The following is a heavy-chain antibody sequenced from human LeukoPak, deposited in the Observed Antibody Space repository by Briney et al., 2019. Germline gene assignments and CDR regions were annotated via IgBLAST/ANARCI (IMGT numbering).Heavy chain of an antibody. CDR2: FDPEDGET. Sequence: ASVKVSCKVSGYTLTELSMHWVRQAPGEGHEWVGGFDPEDGETIYAQKFQGRVTMTEDTSTDTAYMELSSLRSEDTAVYYCATRIVGAIFAFDIWGQGTLVTVSS. J-gene: IGHJ3*02. V-gene: IGHV1-24*01. CDR1: GYTLTELS. D-gene: IGHD1-26*01. CDR3: ATRIVGAIFAFDI.